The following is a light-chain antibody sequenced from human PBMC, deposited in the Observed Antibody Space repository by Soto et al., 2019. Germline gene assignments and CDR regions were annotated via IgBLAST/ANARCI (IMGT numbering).Light chain of an antibody. J-gene: IGKJ4*01. CDR2: AAS. CDR1: QGISSY. V-gene: IGKV1-9*01. CDR3: QQLNSYPLT. Sequence: DIQLTQSPSFLSASVGDRVTITSRASQGISSYLAWYQQKPGKAPTLLIYAASTLQSGVPSRFSGSGSGTELTLTISSLQPEDFATYYCQQLNSYPLTFGGGTKVEIK.